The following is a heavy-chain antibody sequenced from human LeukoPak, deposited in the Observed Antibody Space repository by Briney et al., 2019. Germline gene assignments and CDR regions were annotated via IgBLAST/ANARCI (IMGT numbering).Heavy chain of an antibody. CDR1: GFTFSSYW. V-gene: IGHV3-74*01. J-gene: IGHJ5*01. Sequence: GGSLRLSCAASGFTFSSYWMHWVRQAPGKGLVWVSHINNDGSSTNYADSVKGRFTISRDNAQNTLYLQMNSLRAEDTAVYYCANPPTVAKTRFDSWGQGTLVTVSS. D-gene: IGHD4-17*01. CDR3: ANPPTVAKTRFDS. CDR2: INNDGSST.